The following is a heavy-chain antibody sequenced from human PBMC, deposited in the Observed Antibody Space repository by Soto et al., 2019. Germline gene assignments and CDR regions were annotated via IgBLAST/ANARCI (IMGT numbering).Heavy chain of an antibody. Sequence: QLQLQESGPGLVKPSETLSLTCSVSGGSISSVSYSWGWIRQPPGKGLEWIGSIYYSGSAYYSPSLKSRVTMSVDTSKNQLSLELRSVTAADTAVYYCARLHCNSPNCVPLDPWGQGTLVTVSS. CDR2: IYYSGSA. CDR1: GGSISSVSYS. D-gene: IGHD2-2*01. V-gene: IGHV4-39*01. CDR3: ARLHCNSPNCVPLDP. J-gene: IGHJ5*02.